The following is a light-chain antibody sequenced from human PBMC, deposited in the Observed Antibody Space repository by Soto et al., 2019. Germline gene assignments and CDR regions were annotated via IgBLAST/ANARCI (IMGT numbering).Light chain of an antibody. CDR1: QSISSW. CDR3: QLYTIFLWT. V-gene: IGKV1-5*01. CDR2: AAS. J-gene: IGKJ1*01. Sequence: VQVTQYPNTLSASVGDRVTITCRASQSISSWLAWYRQKPGKAPKLLIYAASSLESGVPSRFSGSGSGTEFTLTISSLQPDDFTTYYCQLYTIFLWTFCQGSKVDIK.